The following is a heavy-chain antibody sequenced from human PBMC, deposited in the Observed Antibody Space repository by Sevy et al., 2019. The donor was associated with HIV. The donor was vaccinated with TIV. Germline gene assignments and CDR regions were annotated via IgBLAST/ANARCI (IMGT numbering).Heavy chain of an antibody. CDR1: GVSFSDYY. CDR3: ARGPLFSPEYCSGGTCPTIDF. D-gene: IGHD2-15*01. V-gene: IGHV4-34*01. CDR2: VSQSGSS. J-gene: IGHJ4*01. Sequence: SETLSLTCAVSGVSFSDYYWAWIRQAPGKGLERIGEVSQSGSSKYNPSLRSRIIMSLDTSKNHVSLKLTSVTAADTAMYYCARGPLFSPEYCSGGTCPTIDFWGQGTLVTVSS.